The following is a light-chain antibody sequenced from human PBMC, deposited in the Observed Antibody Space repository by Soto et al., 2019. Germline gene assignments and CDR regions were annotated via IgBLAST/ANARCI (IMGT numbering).Light chain of an antibody. CDR2: GAS. CDR3: QQYGSSFT. V-gene: IGKV3-20*01. J-gene: IGKJ5*01. Sequence: EIVLTQSPGTLSLSPGERATLSCRASQSVSSSYLAWYQQKPGQAPRLLIYGASSRATGIPDRFSGSGSGTDFTVTISRLEPEDFAVYYCQQYGSSFTFGEGTRLAIK. CDR1: QSVSSSY.